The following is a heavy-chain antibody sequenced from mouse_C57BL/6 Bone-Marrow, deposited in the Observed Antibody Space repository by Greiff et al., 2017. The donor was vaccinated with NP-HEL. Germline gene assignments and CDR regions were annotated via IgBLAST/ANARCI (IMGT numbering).Heavy chain of an antibody. D-gene: IGHD2-3*01. Sequence: QVHVKQSGAELVRPGASVTLSCKASGYTFTDYEMHWVKQTPVHGLEWIGAIDPETGGTAYNQKFKGKAILTADKSSRTAYMELRSLTSEDSAVYYCVYDGPYYFDYWGQGTTLTVSS. V-gene: IGHV1-15*01. CDR2: IDPETGGT. CDR3: VYDGPYYFDY. CDR1: GYTFTDYE. J-gene: IGHJ2*01.